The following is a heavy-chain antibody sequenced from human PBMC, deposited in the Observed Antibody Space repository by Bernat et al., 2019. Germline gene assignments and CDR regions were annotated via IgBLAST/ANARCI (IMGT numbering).Heavy chain of an antibody. CDR2: IYYSGST. V-gene: IGHV4-39*01. Sequence: QLQLQESGPGLVKHSETLSLTCTVSGGSISSSSYYWGWIRQPPGKGLEWIGSIYYSGSTYYNPSLKSRVTISVDTSKNQFSLKLSSVTAADTAVYYCASLNNFWSGYLNYYYYGMDVWGQGTTVTVSS. D-gene: IGHD3-3*01. J-gene: IGHJ6*02. CDR3: ASLNNFWSGYLNYYYYGMDV. CDR1: GGSISSSSYY.